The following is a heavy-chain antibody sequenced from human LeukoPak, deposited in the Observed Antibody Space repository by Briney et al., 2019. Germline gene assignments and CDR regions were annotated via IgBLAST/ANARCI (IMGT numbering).Heavy chain of an antibody. J-gene: IGHJ4*02. CDR3: AKNLNSYGYY. CDR1: GFTFSSYE. Sequence: PGGSLRLSCTASGFTFSSYEMNWVRQAPGKGLEWVSYISSSGSTGYYADSVKGRFTISRDNSKNSLYLQMNSLRTEDTALYYCAKNLNSYGYYWGQGTLVTVSS. D-gene: IGHD5-18*01. V-gene: IGHV3-48*03. CDR2: ISSSGSTG.